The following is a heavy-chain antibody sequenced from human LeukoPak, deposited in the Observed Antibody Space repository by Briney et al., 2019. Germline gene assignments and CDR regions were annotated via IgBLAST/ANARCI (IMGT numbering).Heavy chain of an antibody. CDR1: GYTFTSYD. Sequence: GASVKVSCKASGYTFTSYDINWVRQATGQGLEWMGWMNPNSGNTGYAQKFQGRVTITRNTSISTAYMELSSLRSEDTAVYYCARDSAAAGYYYYYMDVWGKGTTVTVSS. D-gene: IGHD6-13*01. CDR2: MNPNSGNT. J-gene: IGHJ6*03. V-gene: IGHV1-8*03. CDR3: ARDSAAAGYYYYYMDV.